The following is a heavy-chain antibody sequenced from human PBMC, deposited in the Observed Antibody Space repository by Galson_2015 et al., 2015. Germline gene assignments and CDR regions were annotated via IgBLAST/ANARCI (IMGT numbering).Heavy chain of an antibody. CDR2: IYTSGST. D-gene: IGHD6-13*01. CDR3: ARVPRDPNSSWTSRNYYYGMDV. CDR1: GGSISSGSYY. J-gene: IGHJ6*02. Sequence: TLSLTCTVSGGSISSGSYYWSWIRQPAGKGLEWIGRIYTSGSTNYNPSLKSRVTISVDTSKNQFSLKLSSVTAADTAVYYCARVPRDPNSSWTSRNYYYGMDVWGQGTTVTVSS. V-gene: IGHV4-61*02.